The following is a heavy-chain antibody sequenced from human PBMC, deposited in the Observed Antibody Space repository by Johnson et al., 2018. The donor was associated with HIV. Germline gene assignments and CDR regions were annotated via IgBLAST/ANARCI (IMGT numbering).Heavy chain of an antibody. CDR1: GFTFSNAW. CDR2: IKRKIDGGTT. D-gene: IGHD6-13*01. Sequence: VQLVESGGGLVKPGGSLRLSCAASGFTFSNAWMSWVRQAPGQGLEWVGRIKRKIDGGTTDYAAPVTGSFTISRDNSKNTLYLQMNSLRVEDTAVYYCARLSGQQLVPRGGPFDIWGQGTMVTVSS. V-gene: IGHV3-15*01. J-gene: IGHJ3*02. CDR3: ARLSGQQLVPRGGPFDI.